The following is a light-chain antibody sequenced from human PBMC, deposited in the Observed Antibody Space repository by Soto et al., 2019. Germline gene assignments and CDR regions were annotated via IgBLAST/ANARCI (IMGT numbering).Light chain of an antibody. V-gene: IGKV1-5*01. J-gene: IGKJ2*01. CDR1: QSISTW. Sequence: DIQMTQSPSTLSASVGDRVTITCRASQSISTWLAWYQQKPGKAPKLLIYDASSLEGGVPARFSGSGSGTEFTLTISSLQPDEFATYSCQQYDSYPYTFAQGTKVDIK. CDR3: QQYDSYPYT. CDR2: DAS.